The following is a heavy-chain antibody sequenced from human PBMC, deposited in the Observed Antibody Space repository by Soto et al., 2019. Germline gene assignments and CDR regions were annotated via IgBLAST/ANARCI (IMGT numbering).Heavy chain of an antibody. CDR2: IYWDDDK. CDR3: AHIVVAGLGYYFDY. V-gene: IGHV2-5*02. CDR1: GFSLSSTRMA. D-gene: IGHD6-19*01. J-gene: IGHJ4*02. Sequence: QITLKESGPTLVKPTQTLTLTCTFSGFSLSSTRMAVGWIRQPPGKALEWLALIYWDDDKRYSPFLKSRLTIXXXPXXNQVVLTMSNTDPVDTARYYCAHIVVAGLGYYFDYWGQGTLVTVSS.